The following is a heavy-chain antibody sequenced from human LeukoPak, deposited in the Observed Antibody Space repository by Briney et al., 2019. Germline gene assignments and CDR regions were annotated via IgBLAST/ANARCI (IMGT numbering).Heavy chain of an antibody. CDR2: INHSGST. D-gene: IGHD3-22*01. CDR1: GFTFSDYY. J-gene: IGHJ4*02. Sequence: GSLRLSCAASGFTFSDYYMSWIRQPPGKGLEWIGEINHSGSTNYNPSLKSRVTISVDTSKNQFSLKLSSVTAADTAVYYCARSYYDSSGYYYGSYYFDYWGQGTLVTVSS. CDR3: ARSYYDSSGYYYGSYYFDY. V-gene: IGHV4-34*01.